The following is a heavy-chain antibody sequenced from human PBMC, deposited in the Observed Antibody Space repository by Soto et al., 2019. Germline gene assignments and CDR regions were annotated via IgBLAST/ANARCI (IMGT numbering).Heavy chain of an antibody. D-gene: IGHD3-10*01. CDR3: ASDPYYYASGY. V-gene: IGHV3-11*01. Sequence: GWSLRLSCAASGFTFIDYYMTWIHQPPGKGLEWLSYISGSGNTIYYADSVKGRFTVSRDNARNSLYLQMNSLRAEDTAFYYCASDPYYYASGYWGQGTLVTVSS. CDR1: GFTFIDYY. CDR2: ISGSGNTI. J-gene: IGHJ4*02.